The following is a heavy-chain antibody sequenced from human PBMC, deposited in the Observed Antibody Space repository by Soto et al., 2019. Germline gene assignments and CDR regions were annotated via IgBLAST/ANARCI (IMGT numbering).Heavy chain of an antibody. V-gene: IGHV3-53*01. CDR1: GFTVSSKY. CDR2: IYGGGTT. D-gene: IGHD6-19*01. CDR3: AQTPGWPGFDF. Sequence: EVQLVESGGGLIQPGGSLRLSCAASGFTVSSKYMTWVRQAPGKGLEWVSVIYGGGTTYYADSVKGRFTISRENSKYPSYLQMNSLRAEDTAVYSCAQTPGWPGFDFWGQGTLVTVYS. J-gene: IGHJ4*02.